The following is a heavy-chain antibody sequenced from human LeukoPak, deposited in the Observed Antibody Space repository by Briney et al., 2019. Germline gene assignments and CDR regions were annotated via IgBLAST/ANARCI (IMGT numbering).Heavy chain of an antibody. Sequence: GASVKVSCKASGYTFTSYGISWVRLAPGQGLEWMGRISAYNGNTNYAQKLQGRVTMTTDTSTSTAYMELRSLRSDDTAVYYCARDYYDSSGYYSPEYFQHWGQGTLVTVSS. CDR2: ISAYNGNT. J-gene: IGHJ1*01. CDR3: ARDYYDSSGYYSPEYFQH. V-gene: IGHV1-18*01. D-gene: IGHD3-22*01. CDR1: GYTFTSYG.